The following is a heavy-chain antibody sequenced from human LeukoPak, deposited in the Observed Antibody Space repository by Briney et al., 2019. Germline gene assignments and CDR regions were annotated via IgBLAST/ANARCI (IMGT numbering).Heavy chain of an antibody. Sequence: GGSLRLSCAASGFTFSSYEMNWVRPAPGKGLEWVSGISPSGDITYYADSVMGRFTISRDNRKSTVSLQMNSLRPEDTALYYCVRDLDWGAFDVWGQGTMVTVSS. D-gene: IGHD3/OR15-3a*01. CDR2: ISPSGDIT. V-gene: IGHV3-23*01. CDR1: GFTFSSYE. J-gene: IGHJ3*01. CDR3: VRDLDWGAFDV.